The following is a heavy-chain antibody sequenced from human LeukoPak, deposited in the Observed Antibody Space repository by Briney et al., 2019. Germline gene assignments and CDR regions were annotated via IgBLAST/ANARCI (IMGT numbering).Heavy chain of an antibody. Sequence: SESLSLTCTVYGGSFSGYYWSWIRQPPGKGLEWIGEINHSGSTNYNPSLKSRLTISVDTSKNQFSLKLSSVTAADTAVYYCARLYGSGSYYNYWGQGTLVTVSS. CDR1: GGSFSGYY. CDR3: ARLYGSGSYYNY. D-gene: IGHD3-10*01. CDR2: INHSGST. V-gene: IGHV4-34*01. J-gene: IGHJ4*02.